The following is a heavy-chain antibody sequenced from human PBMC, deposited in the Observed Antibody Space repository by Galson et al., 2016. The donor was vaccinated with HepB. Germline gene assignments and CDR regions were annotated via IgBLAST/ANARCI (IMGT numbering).Heavy chain of an antibody. D-gene: IGHD2-2*01. J-gene: IGHJ4*02. CDR3: AKAKGGWYQLPDY. CDR1: GFTFDDYS. CDR2: ISWNTGSI. Sequence: SLRLSCAASGFTFDDYSMHWVRQAPGKGLEWVSGISWNTGSIRYADSVKGRFTISRDNFKNSLYLQMNGLRPEDTALYYCAKAKGGWYQLPDYWGQGTLVTVSS. V-gene: IGHV3-9*01.